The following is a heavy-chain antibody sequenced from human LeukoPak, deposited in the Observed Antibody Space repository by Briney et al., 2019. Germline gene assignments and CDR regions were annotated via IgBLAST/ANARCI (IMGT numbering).Heavy chain of an antibody. CDR3: ARLGNYDILTGYSSGYGMDV. CDR1: GGSISSGGYS. CDR2: IYHSGST. J-gene: IGHJ6*02. Sequence: SETLSLACAVSGGSISSGGYSWSWIRQPPGKGLEWIGYIYHSGSTYYNPSLKSRVTISVDRSKNQFSLKLSSVTAADTAVYYCARLGNYDILTGYSSGYGMDVWGQGTTVTVSS. V-gene: IGHV4-30-2*01. D-gene: IGHD3-9*01.